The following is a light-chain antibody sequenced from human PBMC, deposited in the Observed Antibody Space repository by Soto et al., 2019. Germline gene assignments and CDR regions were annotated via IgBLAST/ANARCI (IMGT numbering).Light chain of an antibody. J-gene: IGKJ1*01. Sequence: EMVWTQSPGTLSLSPGERATLSCRASQSVTNSYLAWYQQKPSQAPRVLMYGASSRVTGIPDRFSGSGSGTVFTLTISRLEPEDFAVYYCQQYGGSPWTFGQGTKVEIK. CDR2: GAS. CDR3: QQYGGSPWT. CDR1: QSVTNSY. V-gene: IGKV3-20*01.